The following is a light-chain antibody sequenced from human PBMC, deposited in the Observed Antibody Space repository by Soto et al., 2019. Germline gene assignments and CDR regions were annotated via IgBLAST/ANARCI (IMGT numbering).Light chain of an antibody. CDR1: SSNIGAGYD. J-gene: IGLJ3*02. V-gene: IGLV1-40*01. Sequence: QLVLTQPPSVSGAPGQRVTISCTGSSSNIGAGYDVHWYQQLPGTAPKLLIYGNSNRPSGVPDRFSGSKSGTSASLAITGRRAEDEADYYCQSYDSSLSGGVFGGGTKLTVL. CDR3: QSYDSSLSGGV. CDR2: GNS.